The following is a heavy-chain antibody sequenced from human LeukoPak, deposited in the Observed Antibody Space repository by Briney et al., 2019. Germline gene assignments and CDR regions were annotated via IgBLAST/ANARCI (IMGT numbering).Heavy chain of an antibody. D-gene: IGHD4-17*01. CDR2: MSYDGSNE. J-gene: IGHJ4*02. Sequence: GGSLRLSCAASGFTFSSYAMHWVRQAPGKGLEWVAVMSYDGSNEYYADSVKGRFTISRDNSKNTVYLQMNSLRTEDTAVYYCARGRLLMTTVTTYLNYWGQGTLVTVSS. V-gene: IGHV3-30-3*01. CDR3: ARGRLLMTTVTTYLNY. CDR1: GFTFSSYA.